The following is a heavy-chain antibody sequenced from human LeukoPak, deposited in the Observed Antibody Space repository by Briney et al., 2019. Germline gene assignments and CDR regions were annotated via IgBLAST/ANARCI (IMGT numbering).Heavy chain of an antibody. V-gene: IGHV5-51*01. CDR2: IYPGDSDT. CDR3: ARLRAVATISSAYFDY. CDR1: GYSFTSYW. Sequence: GESLKISCKGSGYSFTSYWIGWVRQMPGKGLGWMGIIYPGDSDTRYSPSFQGQVTISADKSISTAYLQWSSLKASDTAMYYCARLRAVATISSAYFDYWGQGTLVTVSS. J-gene: IGHJ4*02. D-gene: IGHD5-12*01.